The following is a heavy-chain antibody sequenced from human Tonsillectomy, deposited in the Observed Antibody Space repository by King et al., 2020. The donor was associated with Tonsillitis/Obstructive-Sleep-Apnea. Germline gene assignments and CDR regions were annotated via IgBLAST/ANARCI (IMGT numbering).Heavy chain of an antibody. CDR1: VFTFSSYA. V-gene: IGHV3-23*04. D-gene: IGHD3-3*01. Sequence: VQLVESGGGLVQPGGSLRLSCSASVFTFSSYAMSWVRQAPWKGLEWVSAISGSGGSTYYADSVMGRFTISRDNSKNTLYLQMNSLRAEDTAVYYCAKENDFWSGYTDYWGQGTLVTVSS. CDR2: ISGSGGST. CDR3: AKENDFWSGYTDY. J-gene: IGHJ4*02.